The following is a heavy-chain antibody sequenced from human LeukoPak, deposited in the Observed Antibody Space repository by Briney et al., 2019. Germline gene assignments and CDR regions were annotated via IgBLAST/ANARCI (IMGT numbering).Heavy chain of an antibody. CDR2: ISSSSSYI. Sequence: GGSLRLSCAASGFTFSSYSMNWVRQAPGKGLEWVSSISSSSSYIYYADSVKGRFTISRDNSKNTLYLQMNSLRAEDTAVYYCAKGSYCTNGVCYPDDYYYYYYMDVWGKGTTVTVSS. CDR1: GFTFSSYS. V-gene: IGHV3-21*04. CDR3: AKGSYCTNGVCYPDDYYYYYYMDV. J-gene: IGHJ6*03. D-gene: IGHD2-8*01.